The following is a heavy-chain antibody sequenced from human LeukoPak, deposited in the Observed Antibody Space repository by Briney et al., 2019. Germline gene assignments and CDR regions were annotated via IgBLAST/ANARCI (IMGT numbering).Heavy chain of an antibody. CDR1: GFTFSTYG. D-gene: IGHD1-26*01. J-gene: IGHJ6*03. V-gene: IGHV3-30*02. CDR3: AKDRSYYPPPTYYYYYMDV. CDR2: IRYDGSNE. Sequence: PGGSLRLSCSASGFTFSTYGMHWVRQAPGKGLEWVSFIRYDGSNEYYADSVKGRFTISRDNSKNTLFLQMNSLRAEDTAVYYCAKDRSYYPPPTYYYYYMDVWGKGTTVTVSS.